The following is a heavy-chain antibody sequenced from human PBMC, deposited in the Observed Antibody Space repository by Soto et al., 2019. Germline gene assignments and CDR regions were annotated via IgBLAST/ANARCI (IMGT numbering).Heavy chain of an antibody. V-gene: IGHV4-31*03. CDR1: GGSISSGGYY. CDR2: IYYSGST. J-gene: IGHJ4*02. CDR3: ARGETMVWGPLFDY. Sequence: PSETLSLTCTVSGGSISSGGYYWSWIRQHPGKGLEWIGYIYYSGSTYYNPSLKSRVTISVDTSKNQFSLKLSSVTAADTAVYYCARGETMVWGPLFDYWGQGTLVTVSS. D-gene: IGHD3-10*01.